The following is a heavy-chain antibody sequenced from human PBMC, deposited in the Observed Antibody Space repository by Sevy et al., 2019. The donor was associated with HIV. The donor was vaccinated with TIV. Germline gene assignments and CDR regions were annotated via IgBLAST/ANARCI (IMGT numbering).Heavy chain of an antibody. Sequence: GSLRLSCSGSGFIFSDYYMSWIRQAPGRGLEWVSYISGRGITYYADSVEGRFTISRDNARNSLYLQMNSLRVDDTAVYYCARDPLLGIAREVARGGYWGQGTLVTVSS. CDR2: ISGRGIT. CDR1: GFIFSDYY. V-gene: IGHV3-11*01. CDR3: ARDPLLGIAREVARGGY. D-gene: IGHD2-2*03. J-gene: IGHJ4*02.